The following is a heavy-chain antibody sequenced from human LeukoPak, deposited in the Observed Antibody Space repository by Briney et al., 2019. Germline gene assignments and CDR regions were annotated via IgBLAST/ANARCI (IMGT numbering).Heavy chain of an antibody. CDR2: IYYSGST. CDR3: ARDFWSGYRHAFDI. Sequence: SETLSLTCTVSGGSISSYYWSWIRQPPGKGLEWIGYIYYSGSTNYNPSLKSRVTISVDTSKNQFSLKLSSVTAADTAVYYCARDFWSGYRHAFDIWGQGTMVTVSS. J-gene: IGHJ3*02. D-gene: IGHD3-3*01. V-gene: IGHV4-59*01. CDR1: GGSISSYY.